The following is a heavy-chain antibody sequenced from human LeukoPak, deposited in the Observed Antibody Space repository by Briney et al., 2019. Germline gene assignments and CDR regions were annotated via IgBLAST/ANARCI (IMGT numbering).Heavy chain of an antibody. J-gene: IGHJ4*02. CDR2: IKQDGSEK. CDR1: GFTFSNYW. CDR3: ARDGN. Sequence: GGSLRLSCAASGFTFSNYWMNWVRQAPGKGLEWVANIKQDGSEKYYVDSVKGRFTISRDNAKNSLYLQMNSLRAGVTAMYYCARDGNWGQGTLVTVSS. V-gene: IGHV3-7*01.